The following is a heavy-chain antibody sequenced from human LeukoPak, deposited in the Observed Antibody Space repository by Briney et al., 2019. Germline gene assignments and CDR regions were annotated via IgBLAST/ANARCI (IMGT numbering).Heavy chain of an antibody. V-gene: IGHV4-39*01. CDR1: GGSISSGDYY. D-gene: IGHD2-2*01. Sequence: SETLSLTCTVSGGSISSGDYYWTWIRQPPGKGLEWIGEITYTGSSNYNPSLESRLTISVDTSKNQFSLQLNSVTAADTAIYYCARGLRMPPAFGIWGQGTMVTVSS. CDR2: ITYTGSS. J-gene: IGHJ3*02. CDR3: ARGLRMPPAFGI.